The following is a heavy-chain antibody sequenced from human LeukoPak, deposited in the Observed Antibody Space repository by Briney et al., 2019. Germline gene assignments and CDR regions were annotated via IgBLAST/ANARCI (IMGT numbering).Heavy chain of an antibody. CDR2: IIPIFGTA. Sequence: GASVKVSCKASGGTFSSYAISWVRQAPGQGLEWMGGIIPIFGTANYAQKFQGRVTITTDESTSTAYMELSSLRSEDTAVYYCARVVVGPTTVSYFQHWGQGTLVTVSS. J-gene: IGHJ1*01. V-gene: IGHV1-69*05. D-gene: IGHD1-26*01. CDR3: ARVVVGPTTVSYFQH. CDR1: GGTFSSYA.